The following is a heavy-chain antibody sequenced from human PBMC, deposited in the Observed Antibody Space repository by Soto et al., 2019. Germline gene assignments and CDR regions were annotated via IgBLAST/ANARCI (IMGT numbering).Heavy chain of an antibody. V-gene: IGHV4-34*01. J-gene: IGHJ4*02. Sequence: QVQLQQWGAGLLKPSETLSLTCAVCGGSFSGYYWNWIRQPPGKGLEWIGEINHSGSTNYNPSLKSRVTISVDTSKNQFSLKLSSVTAADTAVYYCARGWGRIFDYWGQGTLVTVSS. CDR2: INHSGST. CDR3: ARGWGRIFDY. D-gene: IGHD7-27*01. CDR1: GGSFSGYY.